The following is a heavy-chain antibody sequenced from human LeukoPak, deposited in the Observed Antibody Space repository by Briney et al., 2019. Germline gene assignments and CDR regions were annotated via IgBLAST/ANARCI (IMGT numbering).Heavy chain of an antibody. D-gene: IGHD3-22*01. CDR3: AAEIHYDSSGYYSNWFDP. CDR2: IYHSGST. J-gene: IGHJ5*02. V-gene: IGHV4-30-2*01. Sequence: LRLSCAASGFTFSSYAMSWVRQPPGKGLEWIGYIYHSGSTYYNPSLKSRVTISVDRSKNQFSLKLSSVTAADTAVYYCAAEIHYDSSGYYSNWFDPWGQGTLVTVSS. CDR1: GFTFSSYA.